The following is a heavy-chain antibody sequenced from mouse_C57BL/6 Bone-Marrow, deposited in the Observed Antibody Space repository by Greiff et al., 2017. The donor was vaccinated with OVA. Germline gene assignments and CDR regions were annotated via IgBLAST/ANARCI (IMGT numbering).Heavy chain of an antibody. Sequence: QVQLKESGPGLVAPSQSLSITCTVSGFSLTSYGVHWVRQPPGKGLEWLVVIWSDGSTTYNSALKSRLSISKDNSKSQVFLKMNSLQTDDTAMYYCAREYYGNYGGWFAYWGQGTLVTVSA. D-gene: IGHD2-1*01. CDR1: GFSLTSYG. J-gene: IGHJ3*01. V-gene: IGHV2-6*03. CDR2: IWSDGST. CDR3: AREYYGNYGGWFAY.